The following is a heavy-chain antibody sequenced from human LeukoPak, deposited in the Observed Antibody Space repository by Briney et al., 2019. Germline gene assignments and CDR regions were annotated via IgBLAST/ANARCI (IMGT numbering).Heavy chain of an antibody. V-gene: IGHV3-23*01. CDR3: AKGADGGYGYYYYYYGMDV. J-gene: IGHJ6*02. Sequence: GGSLRLSCAASGFTFSSYAMSWVRQAPGKGLKWVSAISGSGGSTYYADSVKGRFTISRDNSKNTLYLQMNSLRAEDTAVYYCAKGADGGYGYYYYYYGMDVWGQGTTVTVSS. D-gene: IGHD5-12*01. CDR1: GFTFSSYA. CDR2: ISGSGGST.